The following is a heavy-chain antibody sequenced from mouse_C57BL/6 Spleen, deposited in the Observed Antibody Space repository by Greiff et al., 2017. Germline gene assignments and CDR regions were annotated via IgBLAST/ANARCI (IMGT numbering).Heavy chain of an antibody. J-gene: IGHJ3*01. CDR2: IDPSVSYT. Sequence: QVQLQQPGAELVMPGASVKLSCKASGYTFTSYWMHWVKQSPGQGLEWIGEIDPSVSYTNDNQKFKGKSTLTVDKSSSTAYMQLSSLTSEDSAVYYCARSGDYDGGWFAYWGQGTLVTVSA. D-gene: IGHD2-4*01. CDR3: ARSGDYDGGWFAY. CDR1: GYTFTSYW. V-gene: IGHV1-69*01.